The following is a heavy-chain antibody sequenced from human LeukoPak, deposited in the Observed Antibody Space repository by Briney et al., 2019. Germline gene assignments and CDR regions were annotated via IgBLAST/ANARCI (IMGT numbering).Heavy chain of an antibody. CDR3: AKDLGD. J-gene: IGHJ4*02. CDR2: IRYDGSDK. D-gene: IGHD1-26*01. V-gene: IGHV3-30*02. CDR1: GFTFSNYG. Sequence: GRSLRLSCAASGFTFSNYGMHWVRQPPGKGLEWVSFIRYDGSDKYYADSVKGRFTISRDNSKNKVYLQTNSLTTEDTALYYCAKDLGDWGQGTLVTVSS.